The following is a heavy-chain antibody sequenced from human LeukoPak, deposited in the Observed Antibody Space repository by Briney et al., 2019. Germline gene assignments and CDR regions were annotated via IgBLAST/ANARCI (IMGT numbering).Heavy chain of an antibody. CDR2: IYYSGST. V-gene: IGHV4-59*01. CDR3: ARIKWFGEFFY. J-gene: IGHJ4*02. Sequence: SETLSLTCTVSGGSISSYYWSWLRQPPGKGLEWIGYIYYSGSTKYNPSLKSRVTISVDTSKNQFSLKLSSVTAADTAVYYCARIKWFGEFFYWGQGTLVTVSS. CDR1: GGSISSYY. D-gene: IGHD3-10*01.